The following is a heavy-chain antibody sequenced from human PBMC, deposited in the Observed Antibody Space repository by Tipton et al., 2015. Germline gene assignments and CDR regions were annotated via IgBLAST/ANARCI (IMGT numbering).Heavy chain of an antibody. V-gene: IGHV1-18*01. J-gene: IGHJ4*02. CDR2: INPNNGNT. CDR3: ARLTVMVSGPPDY. D-gene: IGHD2-8*01. CDR1: GYNFTSFD. Sequence: QSGPEVKKPGASVKVSCEASGYNFTSFDIHWVRQAPGQGLEWMGWINPNNGNTNYGQKFQGRVTMTTDTSTNTAYMELRSLRSDDTAVYYCARLTVMVSGPPDYWGQGILVTVSS.